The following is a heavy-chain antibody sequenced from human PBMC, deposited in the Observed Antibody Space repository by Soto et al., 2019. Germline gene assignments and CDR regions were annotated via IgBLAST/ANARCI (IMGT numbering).Heavy chain of an antibody. CDR1: GYSFTSYW. Sequence: PGESLKISCKGSGYSFTSYWIGWVRQMPGKGLEWMGIIYPGDSDTRYSPSFQGQVTISADKSISTAYLQWSSLKASDTAMYYCARHGWLVKADYYYYYGMDVWGQGTTVTVSS. CDR3: ARHGWLVKADYYYYYGMDV. J-gene: IGHJ6*02. CDR2: IYPGDSDT. D-gene: IGHD6-19*01. V-gene: IGHV5-51*01.